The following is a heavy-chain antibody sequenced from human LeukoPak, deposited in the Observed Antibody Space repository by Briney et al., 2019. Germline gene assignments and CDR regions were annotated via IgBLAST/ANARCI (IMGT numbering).Heavy chain of an antibody. D-gene: IGHD6-19*01. CDR3: AKKHSIGWYYSDS. CDR1: GFTFSNYG. CDR2: ISYDGTNK. Sequence: PGGSLRLSCAASGFTFSNYGMHWVRQAPGKGLEWVAVISYDGTNKYYADSVKGRFTISRDNSKNTLYLQMNSLRAEDTAVYYCAKKHSIGWYYSDSWGQGTLVTVSS. V-gene: IGHV3-30*18. J-gene: IGHJ4*02.